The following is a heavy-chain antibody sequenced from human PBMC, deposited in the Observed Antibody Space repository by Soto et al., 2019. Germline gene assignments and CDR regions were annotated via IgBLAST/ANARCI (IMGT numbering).Heavy chain of an antibody. CDR2: IRSKAYGGTT. CDR1: GFTFGDYA. Sequence: GGSLRLSCTASGFTFGDYAMSWVRQAPGKGLEWVGFIRSKAYGGTTEYAASVKGRFTISRDDSKSIAYLQMNSLKTEDTAVYYCTRDFQAGEGYYYYYMDVWGKGTTVTVSS. CDR3: TRDFQAGEGYYYYYMDV. V-gene: IGHV3-49*04. J-gene: IGHJ6*03. D-gene: IGHD7-27*01.